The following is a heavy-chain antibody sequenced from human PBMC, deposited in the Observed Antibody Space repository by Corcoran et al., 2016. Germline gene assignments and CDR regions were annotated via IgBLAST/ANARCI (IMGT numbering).Heavy chain of an antibody. J-gene: IGHJ6*02. CDR1: GGSVSSGSYY. D-gene: IGHD1-26*01. CDR2: IYYSGST. CDR3: ARVARVRIVGAPDYYYYGMDV. V-gene: IGHV4-61*01. Sequence: QVQLQESGPGLVKPSETLSLTCTVSGGSVSSGSYYWSWIRQPPGKGLEWIGYIYYSGSTNYNPSLKSRVTISVDTSKNQFSLKLSSVTAADPAVYYCARVARVRIVGAPDYYYYGMDVWGQGTTVTVSS.